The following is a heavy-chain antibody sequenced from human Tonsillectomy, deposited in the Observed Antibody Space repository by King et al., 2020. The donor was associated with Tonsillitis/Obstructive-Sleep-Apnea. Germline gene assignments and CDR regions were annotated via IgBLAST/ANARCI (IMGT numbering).Heavy chain of an antibody. CDR2: ISAYNGNT. V-gene: IGHV1-18*01. J-gene: IGHJ4*02. Sequence: QLVQSGAEVKKPGASVKVSCKASGYTFTSYGISWVRQAPGQGLEWMGWISAYNGNTNYAQKLQGRVTMTTDTSTSTAYMELRSLRSDDTAVYYCATLGYCSSTSCPDLGGLDYWGQGTLVTVSS. CDR1: GYTFTSYG. D-gene: IGHD2-2*01. CDR3: ATLGYCSSTSCPDLGGLDY.